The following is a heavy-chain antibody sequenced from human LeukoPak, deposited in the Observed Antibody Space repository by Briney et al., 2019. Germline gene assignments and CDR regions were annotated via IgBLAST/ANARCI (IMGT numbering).Heavy chain of an antibody. D-gene: IGHD3-22*01. CDR2: IKSKTDGGTT. Sequence: GGSLRLSCAAPGFTFSNAWMSWVRQAPGKGLEWVGRIKSKTDGGTTDYAAPVKGRFTISRDDSKNTLYLQMNSLKTEDTAVYYCTTGSYYYDSSGDFFNYYYYYGMDVWGQGTTVTVSS. V-gene: IGHV3-15*01. CDR1: GFTFSNAW. CDR3: TTGSYYYDSSGDFFNYYYYYGMDV. J-gene: IGHJ6*02.